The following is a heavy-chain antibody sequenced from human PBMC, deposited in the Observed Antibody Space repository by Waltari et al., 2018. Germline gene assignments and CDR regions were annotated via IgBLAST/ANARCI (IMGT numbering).Heavy chain of an antibody. CDR3: AKDRIAGGQLGSRFDY. Sequence: EVLLSESGGRLVQPGGSLTPACVASGFPLSSDSMSWVRQAPGKGLGWVSGVSGNGGGTDYADSVKGRFTLSRDNSKNILYLQMNSLRAEDTAIYYCAKDRIAGGQLGSRFDYWGQGTLVTVSS. CDR1: GFPLSSDS. CDR2: VSGNGGGT. J-gene: IGHJ4*02. V-gene: IGHV3-23*01. D-gene: IGHD6-6*01.